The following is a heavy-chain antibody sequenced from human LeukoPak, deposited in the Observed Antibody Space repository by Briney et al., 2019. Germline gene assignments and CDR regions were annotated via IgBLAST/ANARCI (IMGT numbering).Heavy chain of an antibody. V-gene: IGHV3-11*01. CDR1: GFTFSDYY. CDR3: AKKWGVGTTTLDYFDY. CDR2: ISSSGSTI. D-gene: IGHD1-26*01. J-gene: IGHJ4*02. Sequence: PGGSLRLSCAASGFTFSDYYMSWIRQAPGKGLEWVSYISSSGSTIYYADSVKGRFTISRDNSKNTLYLQMNSLTDEDTAVYYCAKKWGVGTTTLDYFDYWGQGTLVTVSS.